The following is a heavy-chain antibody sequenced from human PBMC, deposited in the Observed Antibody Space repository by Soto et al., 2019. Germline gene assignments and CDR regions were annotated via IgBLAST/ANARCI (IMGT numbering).Heavy chain of an antibody. Sequence: GGSLRLSCAASGFTVSSNYMSWVRQAPGKGLEWVSVIYSGGSTYYADSVKGRFTISRHNSKNTLYLQMNSPRAEDTAVYYCARGSHLAITMVRGVREARFDYWGQGTLVTVSS. J-gene: IGHJ4*02. CDR2: IYSGGST. V-gene: IGHV3-53*04. CDR3: ARGSHLAITMVRGVREARFDY. D-gene: IGHD3-10*01. CDR1: GFTVSSNY.